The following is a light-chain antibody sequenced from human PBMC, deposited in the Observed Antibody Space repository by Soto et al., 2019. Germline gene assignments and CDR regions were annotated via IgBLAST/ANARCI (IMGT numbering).Light chain of an antibody. CDR1: SSDVGAYNY. CDR3: SSYTGSSTPWV. J-gene: IGLJ3*02. V-gene: IGLV2-14*01. CDR2: GVS. Sequence: QSVLTQPASVSGSPGQSITISCTGTSSDVGAYNYVSWYQQHPGKAPKLMISGVSNRPSGVSNRFSGSKSGNTAFLTISGLQADDEADYYCSSYTGSSTPWVFGGGTQLTVL.